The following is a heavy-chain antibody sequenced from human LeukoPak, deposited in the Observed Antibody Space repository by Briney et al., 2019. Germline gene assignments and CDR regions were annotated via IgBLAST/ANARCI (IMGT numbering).Heavy chain of an antibody. J-gene: IGHJ4*02. CDR3: ARGSGSYLFFDY. CDR1: GYTFTGYY. V-gene: IGHV1-2*02. D-gene: IGHD1-26*01. Sequence: ASVKVSCKASGYTFTGYYIHWVRQAPGQGLEWMGWINPNSGGTNYAQKFQGRVTMTRDTSISTAYMQLRRLRSDDTAVYYCARGSGSYLFFDYWGQGTLVTVSS. CDR2: INPNSGGT.